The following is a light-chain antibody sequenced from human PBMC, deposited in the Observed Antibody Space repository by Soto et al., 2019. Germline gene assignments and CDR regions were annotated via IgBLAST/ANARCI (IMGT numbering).Light chain of an antibody. CDR1: QSVSSN. CDR2: GAS. V-gene: IGKV3-15*01. Sequence: EIVMTQSPAALSVSPGERATLSCRASQSVSSNLAWYQQKPGQAPRLLIYGASTRATGIPVRFSGSGSGTEFTPTISSLQSEDFAVYYCRQYNNWPSFTFGPGTKVDIK. CDR3: RQYNNWPSFT. J-gene: IGKJ3*01.